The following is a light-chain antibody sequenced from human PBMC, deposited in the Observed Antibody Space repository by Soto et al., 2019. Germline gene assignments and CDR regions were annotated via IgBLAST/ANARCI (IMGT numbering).Light chain of an antibody. CDR3: QRYDSLRT. CDR2: GAS. J-gene: IGKJ1*01. Sequence: EILLTQSPGTLSLSPGETATLSFRASQSVRSNFLAWYQQKPGQAPRLLIYGASNRATGIPDRFSGSGSGTDFTLTITRLEAEDFAMYYCQRYDSLRTFGQGTKVDIK. CDR1: QSVRSNF. V-gene: IGKV3-20*01.